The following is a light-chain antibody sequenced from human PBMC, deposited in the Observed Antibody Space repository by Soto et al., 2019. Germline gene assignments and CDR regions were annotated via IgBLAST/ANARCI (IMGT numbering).Light chain of an antibody. V-gene: IGKV3D-15*01. J-gene: IGKJ1*01. CDR2: GAS. CDR3: QKYNNWPPT. Sequence: DIVMTQSPATLSVSPGERATLSCRASQSVNSKLGWYQQKPGQPPRLLIYGASARAPDIPDRFSGSGSGTELTLTISRLQSEDFAVYFCQKYNNWPPTCGQGTKVDIK. CDR1: QSVNSK.